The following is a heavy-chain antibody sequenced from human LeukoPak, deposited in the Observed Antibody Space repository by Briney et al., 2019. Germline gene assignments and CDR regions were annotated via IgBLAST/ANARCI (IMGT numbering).Heavy chain of an antibody. CDR2: IKQDGSAK. V-gene: IGHV3-7*01. CDR1: GFSLSDYW. J-gene: IGHJ4*02. D-gene: IGHD4-17*01. Sequence: GGSLRLSCAASGFSLSDYWMSWVRQAPGKGLEWVANIKQDGSAKYYVDSVKGRFTISRDNAQNSVYLQMNNLRAEDTALYYCARARVTVPGGDYWGQGTLVTVSS. CDR3: ARARVTVPGGDY.